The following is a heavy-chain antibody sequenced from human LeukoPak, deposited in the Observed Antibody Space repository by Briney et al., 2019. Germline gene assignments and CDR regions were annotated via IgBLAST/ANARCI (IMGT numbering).Heavy chain of an antibody. CDR1: GGSISSYY. CDR2: IYTSGST. J-gene: IGHJ5*02. CDR3: ARVSGDFWSGYLNWFDP. D-gene: IGHD3-3*01. V-gene: IGHV4-4*07. Sequence: SETLSLTCTVSGGSISSYYWSWIRQPAGKGLEWIGRIYTSGSTNYNPSLKSRVTMSVDTSKNQFSLKLSSVTAADTAVFYCARVSGDFWSGYLNWFDPWGQGTLVTVSS.